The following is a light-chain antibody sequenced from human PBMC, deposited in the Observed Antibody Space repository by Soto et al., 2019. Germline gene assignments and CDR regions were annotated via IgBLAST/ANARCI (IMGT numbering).Light chain of an antibody. CDR2: AAS. CDR3: QQSYSMPLT. Sequence: DIQVTQSPSSLSASVGDTVTITCRSSQRISDYLNWYQQIPGKAPKLLIYAASTLQSGVPSRFGGSGFGTDFTLTISSLQPEDFATYYCQQSYSMPLTFGGGTKVDIK. CDR1: QRISDY. J-gene: IGKJ4*01. V-gene: IGKV1-39*01.